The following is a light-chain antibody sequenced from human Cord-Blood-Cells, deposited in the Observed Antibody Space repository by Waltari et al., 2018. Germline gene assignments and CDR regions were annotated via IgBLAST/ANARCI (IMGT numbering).Light chain of an antibody. Sequence: QSALTQPASVYGSPGQSITISCTGTSSDVGGYNYVSWYQQHPGKAPKLMIYDVSNRPSGVSNRFSGSKSGNPASLTISGLQAEDEADYYCSSYTSSSTLEVFGGGTKLTVL. V-gene: IGLV2-14*03. CDR1: SSDVGGYNY. J-gene: IGLJ3*02. CDR3: SSYTSSSTLEV. CDR2: DVS.